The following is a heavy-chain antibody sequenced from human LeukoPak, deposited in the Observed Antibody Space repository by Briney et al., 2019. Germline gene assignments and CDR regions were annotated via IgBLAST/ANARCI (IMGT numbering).Heavy chain of an antibody. V-gene: IGHV3-7*01. CDR3: ARTKSYYDSSGYYRDY. D-gene: IGHD3-22*01. Sequence: PGGSLRLSCAASGFTFSSYWMSWVRQAPGKGLEWVANIKQDGSEKYYVDSVKGRFTISRDNAKNSLYLQMNSLRAEDTAVYYCARTKSYYDSSGYYRDYWGQGTLVTVSS. J-gene: IGHJ4*02. CDR2: IKQDGSEK. CDR1: GFTFSSYW.